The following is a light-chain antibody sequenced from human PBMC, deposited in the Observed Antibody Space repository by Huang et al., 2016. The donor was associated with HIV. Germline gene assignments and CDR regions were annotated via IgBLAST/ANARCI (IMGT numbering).Light chain of an antibody. Sequence: DIQMTESPSSLSASVGDRVTITCQASQDIRNQLKWYQQKPGKAPNLLIYDAFSLQTGVPSRFICSGSGTEYTLIISSLQPEDFATYYCQQFDNSLTFGAGTKVEIK. V-gene: IGKV1-33*01. J-gene: IGKJ4*01. CDR3: QQFDNSLT. CDR2: DAF. CDR1: QDIRNQ.